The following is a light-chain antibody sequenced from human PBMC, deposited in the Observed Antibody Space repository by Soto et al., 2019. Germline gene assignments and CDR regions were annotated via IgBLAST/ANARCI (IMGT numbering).Light chain of an antibody. Sequence: QSGLTEPASLSGSPGQSITISCPGTSSDAGLYDYCSWYPQHPGKAPQRTIYAVSNWPSGVCNRFSASKSGNAASLFVSGLQGLDEADYYCITYTSDSTYVFGSGTKGIGL. CDR1: SSDAGLYDY. V-gene: IGLV2-14*01. CDR3: ITYTSDSTYV. J-gene: IGLJ1*01. CDR2: AVS.